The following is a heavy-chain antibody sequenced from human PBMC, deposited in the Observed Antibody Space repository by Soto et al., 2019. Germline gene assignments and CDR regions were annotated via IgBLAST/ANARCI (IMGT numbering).Heavy chain of an antibody. J-gene: IGHJ4*02. Sequence: SETLSLTCNVSGGPIKTGDYYWNWIRQPPGKGLEWIGYVFYSGATNYSPSLKSRAAISMDTSKNQFSLSLTSVTAADTAVYYCARAGFSYGHLLFWGQGIRVTVLL. CDR1: GGPIKTGDYY. CDR2: VFYSGAT. D-gene: IGHD3-10*01. V-gene: IGHV4-30-4*01. CDR3: ARAGFSYGHLLF.